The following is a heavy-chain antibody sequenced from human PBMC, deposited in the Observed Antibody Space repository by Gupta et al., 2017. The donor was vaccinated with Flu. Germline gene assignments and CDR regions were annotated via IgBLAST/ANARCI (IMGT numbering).Heavy chain of an antibody. D-gene: IGHD2-15*01. J-gene: IGHJ5*02. CDR3: ARDGAGDCSGCSCYSWFVP. Sequence: KGLVWVSRIKSDDSSARYADSVKGRFTISRDNAKNTQYLQMNSLRAEDTAVYYCARDGAGDCSGCSCYSWFVPWGQGTLVTVSS. V-gene: IGHV3-74*01. CDR2: IKSDDSSA.